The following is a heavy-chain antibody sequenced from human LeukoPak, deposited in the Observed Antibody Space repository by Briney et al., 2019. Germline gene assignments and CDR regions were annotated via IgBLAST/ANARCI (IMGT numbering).Heavy chain of an antibody. Sequence: SVKVSCKASGGTFSSYAISWVRQAPGQGLEWVGRIIPILGIANYAQKFQGRVTITADKSTSTAYMELSSLRSEDTAVYYCARGAPDYYDSSGYYHGVWFDPWGQGTLVTVSS. CDR1: GGTFSSYA. D-gene: IGHD3-22*01. J-gene: IGHJ5*02. V-gene: IGHV1-69*04. CDR3: ARGAPDYYDSSGYYHGVWFDP. CDR2: IIPILGIA.